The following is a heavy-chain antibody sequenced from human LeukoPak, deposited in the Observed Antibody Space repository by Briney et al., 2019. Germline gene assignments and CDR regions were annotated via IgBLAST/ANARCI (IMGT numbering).Heavy chain of an antibody. Sequence: SVKVSCKASGGTFSSCAISWVRQAPGQGLEWMGGIIPIFGTTNYAQKFQGRVTITTDESTSTAYMELSSLRSEDTAVYYCAIVVVANYYYYYMDVWGKGTTVTVSS. CDR2: IIPIFGTT. CDR3: AIVVVANYYYYYMDV. CDR1: GGTFSSCA. V-gene: IGHV1-69*05. D-gene: IGHD3-22*01. J-gene: IGHJ6*03.